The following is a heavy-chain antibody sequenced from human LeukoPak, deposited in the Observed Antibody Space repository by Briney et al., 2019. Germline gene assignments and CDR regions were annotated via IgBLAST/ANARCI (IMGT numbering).Heavy chain of an antibody. CDR2: INPNSGGT. V-gene: IGHV1-2*02. J-gene: IGHJ6*02. Sequence: ASVKVSCKASGYTFTGYDMHWVRQAPGPGLEWMGWINPNSGGTNYAQKFQGRVTMTRDTSISTAYLELSSLRSDDTAVYYCTRGGYPRSLYYYYGMDVWGQGTTVTVSS. CDR3: TRGGYPRSLYYYYGMDV. D-gene: IGHD5-12*01. CDR1: GYTFTGYD.